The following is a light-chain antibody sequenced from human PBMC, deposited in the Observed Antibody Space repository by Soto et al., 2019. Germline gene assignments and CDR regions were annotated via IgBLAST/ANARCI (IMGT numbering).Light chain of an antibody. CDR3: QQYYSYPRT. V-gene: IGKV1-17*01. CDR2: AAS. Sequence: DIQMTQSPSSLSASVGDRVTITCRASQSVSSDLNWYQQKAGKPPKLLIYAASTLQSGVPSRFSGSGSGTDFTLTISCLQSEDFATYYCQQYYSYPRTFGQGTKLEIK. J-gene: IGKJ2*01. CDR1: QSVSSD.